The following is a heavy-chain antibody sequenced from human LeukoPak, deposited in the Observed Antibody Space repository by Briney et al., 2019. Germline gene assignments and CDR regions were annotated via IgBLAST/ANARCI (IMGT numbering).Heavy chain of an antibody. CDR3: ASPFF. CDR1: GGSFSGYY. D-gene: IGHD3-16*01. CDR2: IYYSGST. J-gene: IGHJ4*02. V-gene: IGHV4-34*01. Sequence: SETLSLTCAVYGGSFSGYYWSWIRQPPGKGLEWIGSIYYSGSTYYNPSLKSRVTISVDTSKNQFSLKLSSVTAADTAVYYCASPFFRGQGTLVTVSP.